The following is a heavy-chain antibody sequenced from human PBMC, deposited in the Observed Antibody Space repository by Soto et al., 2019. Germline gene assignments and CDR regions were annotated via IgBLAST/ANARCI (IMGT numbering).Heavy chain of an antibody. CDR3: ARTAMAGDYFYYGMDV. Sequence: ASVKVSCKASGYTFSSYGISWVRQAPGQGLEWMGWISVYNGNTNYAQKLQGRVTMTSDTSTSTAYMELRSLRPDDTAVYYCARTAMAGDYFYYGMDVWGQGTTVTVSS. D-gene: IGHD6-19*01. V-gene: IGHV1-18*04. CDR1: GYTFSSYG. CDR2: ISVYNGNT. J-gene: IGHJ6*02.